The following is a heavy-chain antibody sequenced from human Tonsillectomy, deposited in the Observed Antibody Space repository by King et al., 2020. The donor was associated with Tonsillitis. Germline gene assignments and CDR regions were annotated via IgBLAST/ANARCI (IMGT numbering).Heavy chain of an antibody. V-gene: IGHV3-15*01. CDR2: VKSKTDGGTT. CDR1: GFTFSNAW. Sequence: QLEQSGGGLVKPGGSLRLSCAASGFTFSNAWMSWVRQAPGKGLEWVGRVKSKTDGGTTDYAAPVKGRFTISRDDSKNTLYLQMNSLKTEDTAVYYCTTDHVEYYYGSGSYYSYYYGMDVWGQGTTVTVSS. CDR3: TTDHVEYYYGSGSYYSYYYGMDV. J-gene: IGHJ6*02. D-gene: IGHD3-10*01.